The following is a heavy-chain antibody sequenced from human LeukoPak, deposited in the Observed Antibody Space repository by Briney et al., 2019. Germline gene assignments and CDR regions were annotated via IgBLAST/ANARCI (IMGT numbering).Heavy chain of an antibody. CDR1: GGTFSSYA. Sequence: ASVKVSCKASGGTFSSYAISWVRQAPGQGLEWMGRFIPILGIANYAQKFQGRVTITADKSTSTAYMELSSLRSEDTAVYYCAKPRGYYYGMDVWGQGTTVTVSS. D-gene: IGHD1-14*01. J-gene: IGHJ6*02. V-gene: IGHV1-69*04. CDR3: AKPRGYYYGMDV. CDR2: FIPILGIA.